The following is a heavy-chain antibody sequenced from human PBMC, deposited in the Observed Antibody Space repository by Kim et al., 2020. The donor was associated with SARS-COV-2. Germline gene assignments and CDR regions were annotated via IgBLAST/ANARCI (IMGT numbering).Heavy chain of an antibody. D-gene: IGHD4-17*01. CDR2: IYSGGST. J-gene: IGHJ6*02. V-gene: IGHV3-66*01. Sequence: GGSLRLSCAASGFTVSSNYMSWVRQAPGKGLEWVSVIYSGGSTYYADSVKGRFTISRDNSKNTLYLQMNSLRAEDTAVYYCARDSEVTTVVQGRYYYYGMDVWGQGTTVTVSS. CDR3: ARDSEVTTVVQGRYYYYGMDV. CDR1: GFTVSSNY.